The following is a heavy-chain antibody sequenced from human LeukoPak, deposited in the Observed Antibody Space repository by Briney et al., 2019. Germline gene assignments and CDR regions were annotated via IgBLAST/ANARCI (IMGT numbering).Heavy chain of an antibody. CDR1: GGSISSYY. J-gene: IGHJ4*02. D-gene: IGHD1-26*01. V-gene: IGHV4-59*01. CDR3: ASLYSGSYDTGSFDYFNY. Sequence: TSETLSLTCTVSGGSISSYYWSWIRQPPGKVLEWIGYMYYSGSTNYNPSLKSRVTISVYTSKNQFSLKLSSVTAADTAVYYCASLYSGSYDTGSFDYFNYWGQGTLVTVSS. CDR2: MYYSGST.